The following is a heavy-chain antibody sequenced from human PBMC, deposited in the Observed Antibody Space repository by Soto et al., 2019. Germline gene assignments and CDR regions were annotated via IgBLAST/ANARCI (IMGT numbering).Heavy chain of an antibody. CDR1: GGSISSYY. J-gene: IGHJ6*03. Sequence: SETLSLTCTVSGGSISSYYWSWIRQPPGKGLEWIGYIYYSGSTNYNPSLKSRVTISVDTSKNQFSLKLSSVTAADTAVYYCASSTVKYYYYMDVWGKGTTVTVSS. CDR2: IYYSGST. V-gene: IGHV4-59*01. D-gene: IGHD4-17*01. CDR3: ASSTVKYYYYMDV.